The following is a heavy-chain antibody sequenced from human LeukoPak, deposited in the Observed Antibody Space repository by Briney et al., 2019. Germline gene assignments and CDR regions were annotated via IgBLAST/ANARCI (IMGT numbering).Heavy chain of an antibody. J-gene: IGHJ4*02. CDR3: ICFSYYDSSGYGDY. D-gene: IGHD3-22*01. CDR2: IYYSGST. CDR1: GGSISSSSYY. Sequence: MPSETLSLTCTVSGGSISSSSYYWGWIRQPPGKGLEWIGSIYYSGSTYHNPSLKSRVTISVDTSKNQFSLKLSSVTAADTAVYYCICFSYYDSSGYGDYWGQGTLVTVSS. V-gene: IGHV4-39*01.